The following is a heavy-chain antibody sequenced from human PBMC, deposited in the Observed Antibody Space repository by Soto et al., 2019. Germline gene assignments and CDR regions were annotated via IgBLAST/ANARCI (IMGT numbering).Heavy chain of an antibody. V-gene: IGHV3-23*01. CDR3: AKGREYGSGSCLDY. D-gene: IGHD3-10*01. Sequence: GGSLRLSCEASGFTFNHYAMSWVRQAPGKGLEWVSVISGSDGSTYYADSVKGRFTISRDNSKNTLYLQMNSLRAEDTAVYYCAKGREYGSGSCLDYWGQGTLVTVSS. CDR1: GFTFNHYA. CDR2: ISGSDGST. J-gene: IGHJ4*02.